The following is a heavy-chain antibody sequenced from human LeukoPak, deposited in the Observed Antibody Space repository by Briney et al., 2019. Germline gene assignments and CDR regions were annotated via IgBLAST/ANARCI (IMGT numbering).Heavy chain of an antibody. CDR1: GGTFSSYA. V-gene: IGHV1-69*13. CDR2: IIPIFGTA. J-gene: IGHJ6*04. Sequence: SVKVSCKASGGTFSSYAISWVRQAPGQGLEWMGGIIPIFGTANYAQKFQGRVTITAAESTSTAYMELSSLRSEETAVYYCARVRGSGSYYVGTLYYYYGMDVWGKGTTVTVSS. D-gene: IGHD3-10*01. CDR3: ARVRGSGSYYVGTLYYYYGMDV.